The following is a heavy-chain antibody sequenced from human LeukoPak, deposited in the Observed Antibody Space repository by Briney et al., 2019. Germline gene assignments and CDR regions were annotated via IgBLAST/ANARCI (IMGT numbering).Heavy chain of an antibody. CDR1: GFTFSSYA. CDR2: ISYDGSNK. J-gene: IGHJ4*02. Sequence: PGGSLRLSCAASGFTFSSYAMHWVRQAPGKGLEWVAVISYDGSNKYYADSVKGRFTISRDDSKNTLYLQMNSLRAEDTSVYYCARERVPSGSYFDYWGQGTLVTVSS. CDR3: ARERVPSGSYFDY. V-gene: IGHV3-30*14. D-gene: IGHD1-26*01.